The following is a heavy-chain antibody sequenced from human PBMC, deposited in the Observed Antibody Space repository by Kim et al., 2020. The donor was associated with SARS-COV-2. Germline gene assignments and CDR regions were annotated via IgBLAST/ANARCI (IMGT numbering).Heavy chain of an antibody. J-gene: IGHJ4*02. Sequence: NHEQKLQGRVTMTTDTSTSTAYVGVRSLRSDDTAVYYCAREGSTDCCPLDNWGQGTLVTVSS. V-gene: IGHV1-18*01. CDR3: AREGSTDCCPLDN. D-gene: IGHD2-2*01.